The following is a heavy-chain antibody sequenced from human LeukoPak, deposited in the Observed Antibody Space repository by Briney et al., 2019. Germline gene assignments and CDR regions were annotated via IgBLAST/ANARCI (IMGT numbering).Heavy chain of an antibody. CDR2: IYYSGST. Sequence: PGGSLRLSCSSSGFTFSTYSMRWIRQPPGKGLEWIGYIYYSGSTNYNPSLKSRVTISVDTSKNQFSLKLSSVTAADTAVYYCARASAAGPPYYFDYWGQGTLVTVSS. D-gene: IGHD6-13*01. CDR1: GFTFSTYS. J-gene: IGHJ4*02. V-gene: IGHV4-59*01. CDR3: ARASAAGPPYYFDY.